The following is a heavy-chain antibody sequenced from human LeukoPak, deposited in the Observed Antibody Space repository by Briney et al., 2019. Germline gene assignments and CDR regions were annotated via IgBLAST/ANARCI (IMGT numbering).Heavy chain of an antibody. CDR3: ASSTTPPDIVVVPAAMAEYFQH. CDR1: GGTFSSYA. Sequence: SVKVSCKASGGTFSSYAISWVRQAPGQGLEWMGGIIPIFGTANYAQKFQGRVTITADESTSTAYMELSSLRSEDTAVYYCASSTTPPDIVVVPAAMAEYFQHWGQGTLVTASS. J-gene: IGHJ1*01. D-gene: IGHD2-2*01. CDR2: IIPIFGTA. V-gene: IGHV1-69*01.